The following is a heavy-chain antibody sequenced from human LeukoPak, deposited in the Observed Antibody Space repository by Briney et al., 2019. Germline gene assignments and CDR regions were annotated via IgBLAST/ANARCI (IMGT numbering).Heavy chain of an antibody. CDR2: IIPIFGTA. J-gene: IGHJ6*03. D-gene: IGHD6-13*01. Sequence: ASVKVSCKASGGTFSSYAISWVRQAPGQGLEWMGGIIPIFGTANYAQKFQGRVTITADESTSTAYMELSSLRSEDTAVYYCASSIAAAGTYYYYYMDVWGKGTTVTVSS. CDR1: GGTFSSYA. V-gene: IGHV1-69*13. CDR3: ASSIAAAGTYYYYYMDV.